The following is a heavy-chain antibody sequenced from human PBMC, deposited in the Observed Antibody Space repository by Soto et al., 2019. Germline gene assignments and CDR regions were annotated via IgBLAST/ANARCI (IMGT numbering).Heavy chain of an antibody. D-gene: IGHD6-19*01. V-gene: IGHV3-23*01. CDR2: IGGRDGST. CDR3: AREDSGWYGEFFQH. J-gene: IGHJ1*01. CDR1: GFTFSDYA. Sequence: LRLSCAASGFTFSDYAMSLVRQAPVKGLEWVSKIGGRDGSTDYADAVKGRFTISRDNTKNTLHLQMSSLRAEDTALYYCAREDSGWYGEFFQHWGQGTLVTVSS.